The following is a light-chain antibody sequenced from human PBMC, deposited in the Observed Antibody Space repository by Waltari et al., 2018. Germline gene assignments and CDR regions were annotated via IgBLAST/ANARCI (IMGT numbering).Light chain of an antibody. CDR2: DAS. Sequence: DIQMTQSSSSQSASVGDRVTLTCQASQDISNHLNWYQHKAGKAPNLLIYDASTLEAGVPSRFSGSGSGTAVTLTISSLQPEDIATYYCQQYDHPPYTFGQGTKLDI. CDR3: QQYDHPPYT. CDR1: QDISNH. J-gene: IGKJ2*01. V-gene: IGKV1-33*01.